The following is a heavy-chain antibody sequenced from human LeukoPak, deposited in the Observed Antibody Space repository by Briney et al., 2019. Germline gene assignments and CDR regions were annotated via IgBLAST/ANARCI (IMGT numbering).Heavy chain of an antibody. D-gene: IGHD3-10*01. CDR1: GFTFSSYW. J-gene: IGHJ4*02. Sequence: PGGSLRLSCAASGFTFSSYWMHWVRQAPGKGLVWVSRINSDWSSTSYADSVKGRFTISRVNAENTLYLQMNSLRAEDTAVYYCARVWWFGEPYFDYWGQGTLVTVSS. CDR2: INSDWSST. V-gene: IGHV3-74*01. CDR3: ARVWWFGEPYFDY.